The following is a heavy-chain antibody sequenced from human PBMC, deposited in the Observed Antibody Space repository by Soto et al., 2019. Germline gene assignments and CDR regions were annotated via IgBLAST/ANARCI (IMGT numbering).Heavy chain of an antibody. CDR2: IYYSGST. J-gene: IGHJ4*02. Sequence: SETLSLTCTVSGGSISSGDYYWSWIRQPPGKGLEWIGYIYYSGSTYYNPSLKSRVTISVDTSKNQFSLKLSSVTAADTAVYYCARAVVVTGGLGYFDYWGQGTLVTVSS. CDR3: ARAVVVTGGLGYFDY. CDR1: GGSISSGDYY. V-gene: IGHV4-30-4*01. D-gene: IGHD2-21*02.